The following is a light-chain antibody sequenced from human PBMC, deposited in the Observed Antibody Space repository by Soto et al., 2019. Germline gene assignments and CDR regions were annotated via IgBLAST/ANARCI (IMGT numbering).Light chain of an antibody. V-gene: IGKV1-39*01. CDR3: QKYNSGPRT. Sequence: DIQMTQSPSSLSASVGHRVTITCRANQTISSYLNWYQQRPGKAPNLLIYVSHSLQSGVPSRFSCGGSGTDFSLTINRLQPEDFATYSCQKYNSGPRTFGQGTKVDLK. CDR1: QTISSY. CDR2: VSH. J-gene: IGKJ1*01.